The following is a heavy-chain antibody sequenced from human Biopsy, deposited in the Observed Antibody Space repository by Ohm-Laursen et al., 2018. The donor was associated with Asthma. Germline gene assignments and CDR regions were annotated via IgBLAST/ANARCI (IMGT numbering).Heavy chain of an antibody. CDR2: IHYSGST. CDR1: GASIKTDDHY. J-gene: IGHJ5*02. Sequence: TLSLTCSVSGASIKTDDHYWSWLRQPPGKGLEWFGFIHYSGSTSYNPSLKGGVTISVDTSKNQFSLKLSSVTAADTTVYYCARASVAASSNWFDPWGQGTLVTVSS. D-gene: IGHD6-19*01. CDR3: ARASVAASSNWFDP. V-gene: IGHV4-30-4*01.